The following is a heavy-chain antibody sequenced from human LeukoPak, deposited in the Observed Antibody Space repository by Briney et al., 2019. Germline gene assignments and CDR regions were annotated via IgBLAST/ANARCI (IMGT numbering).Heavy chain of an antibody. D-gene: IGHD6-13*01. V-gene: IGHV3-30*18. CDR1: GFTFSSYG. J-gene: IGHJ4*02. CDR2: ISYDGSNK. CDR3: AKTPKSIAAAGTTDY. Sequence: GESLRLSCAASGFTFSSYGMHWVRQAPGKGLEWVAVISYDGSNKYYADSVKGRFTISRDNSKNTLYLQMNSLRAEDTAVYYCAKTPKSIAAAGTTDYWGQGTLVTVSS.